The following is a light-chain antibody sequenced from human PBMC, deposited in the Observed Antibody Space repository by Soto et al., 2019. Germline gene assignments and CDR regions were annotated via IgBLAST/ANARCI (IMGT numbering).Light chain of an antibody. CDR1: QSISSY. Sequence: DIQMTQCPASLSASVGDRVTITCRASQSISSYLNLYQQKPGKAPRLLLYDASSLEIGVPSRFSGSGSGTDFTFTISSLQPEDIATYYRQHYHHLPITFGQGTRLEIK. CDR2: DAS. J-gene: IGKJ5*01. CDR3: QHYHHLPIT. V-gene: IGKV1-33*01.